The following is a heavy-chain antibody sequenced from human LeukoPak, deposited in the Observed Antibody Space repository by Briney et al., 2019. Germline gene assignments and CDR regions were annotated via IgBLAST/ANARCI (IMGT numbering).Heavy chain of an antibody. CDR3: ATFSGYSSGWYGVYI. J-gene: IGHJ3*02. CDR1: GYTFTNYG. CDR2: ISAYNGNT. Sequence: GASVTVSFKASGYTFTNYGIRWVRQAPGQGLEWMGWISAYNGNTNYAQKLQGRVTMTTDTSTSTAYMELRSLRSDDTAVYYCATFSGYSSGWYGVYIWGQGTMVTVSS. D-gene: IGHD6-19*01. V-gene: IGHV1-18*01.